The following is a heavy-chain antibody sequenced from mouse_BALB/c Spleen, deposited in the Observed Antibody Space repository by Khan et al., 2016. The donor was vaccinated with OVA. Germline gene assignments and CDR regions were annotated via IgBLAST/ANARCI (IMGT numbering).Heavy chain of an antibody. CDR1: GYIFTNYV. D-gene: IGHD3-1*01. V-gene: IGHV1S136*01. J-gene: IGHJ2*01. CDR3: ARGNGQSYCFDC. Sequence: VQLQQSGPELVKPGASVKMSCKASGYIFTNYVLHWVKQKPGQGLEWIGYINPYSGGTKYNEKFKGKATLASDKSSITAYMELSSLTAEDSAVYYSARGNGQSYCFDCWGQGTTLTLSS. CDR2: INPYSGGT.